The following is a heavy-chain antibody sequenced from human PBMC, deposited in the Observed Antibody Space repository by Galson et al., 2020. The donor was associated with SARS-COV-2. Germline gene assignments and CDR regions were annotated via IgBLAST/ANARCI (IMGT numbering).Heavy chain of an antibody. CDR1: GGTFSSYA. Sequence: SVKVSCKASGGTFSSYAISWVRQAPGQGLEWMGGIIPILGIANYAQKFQGRVTITADKSTSTAYMELSSLRSEDTAVYYCARVGGRSLVATIGAFDIWGQGTMVTVSS. CDR3: ARVGGRSLVATIGAFDI. J-gene: IGHJ3*02. V-gene: IGHV1-69*10. CDR2: IIPILGIA. D-gene: IGHD5-12*01.